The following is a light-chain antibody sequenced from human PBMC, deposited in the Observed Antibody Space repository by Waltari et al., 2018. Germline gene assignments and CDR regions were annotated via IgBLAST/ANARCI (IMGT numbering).Light chain of an antibody. CDR1: SSDFGGYNF. CDR3: SSYISRSEV. Sequence: QSALTQPASVSGSPGQSITISCTGTSSDFGGYNFVSWYQQHPGKAPKLVIFEVSNRPSGVSHRFSGSKSGNTASLTISGLQAEDEADYYCSSYISRSEVFGGGTKLTVL. J-gene: IGLJ2*01. V-gene: IGLV2-14*01. CDR2: EVS.